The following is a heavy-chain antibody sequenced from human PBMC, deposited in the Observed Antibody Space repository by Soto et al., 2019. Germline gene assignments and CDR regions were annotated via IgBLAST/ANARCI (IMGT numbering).Heavy chain of an antibody. Sequence: QVQLVESGGGVVQPGRSLRLSCAASGFTFSNYGLHWVRQAPGKGLEWVADIWYDGRSKNYVDSVKGRFTISRDNSKXXLXXXXXXXXAXXSAVXYCGRVDRYYGMDVWGQGTTVTVSS. J-gene: IGHJ6*02. CDR3: GRVDRYYGMDV. CDR1: GFTFSNYG. V-gene: IGHV3-33*01. CDR2: IWYDGRSK.